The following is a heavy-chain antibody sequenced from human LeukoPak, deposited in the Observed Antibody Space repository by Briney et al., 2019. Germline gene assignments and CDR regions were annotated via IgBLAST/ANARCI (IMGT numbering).Heavy chain of an antibody. Sequence: PSETLSLTCTVSGGSISSSSYYWGWIRQPPGKGLEWIGSIYYSGSTYYNPSLKSRVTISVDTSKNQFSLKLSSVTAADTAVYYCATTGEHYYGSGSYFRTYAFDIWGQGTMVTVSS. CDR1: GGSISSSSYY. CDR3: ATTGEHYYGSGSYFRTYAFDI. J-gene: IGHJ3*02. CDR2: IYYSGST. D-gene: IGHD3-10*01. V-gene: IGHV4-39*01.